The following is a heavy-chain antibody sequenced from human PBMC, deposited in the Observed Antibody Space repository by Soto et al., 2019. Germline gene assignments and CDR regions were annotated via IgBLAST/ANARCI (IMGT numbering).Heavy chain of an antibody. CDR3: ARGRDDYIWGSYRPEYFQH. J-gene: IGHJ1*01. CDR1: GFTFSSYW. Sequence: EVQLVESGGGLVQPGGSLRLSCAASGFTFSSYWMSWVRQAPGKGLEWVANIKQDGSEKYYVDSVKGRFTISRDNAKNSLYLQMNSLRAEDTAVYYCARGRDDYIWGSYRPEYFQHWGQGTLVTVSS. CDR2: IKQDGSEK. V-gene: IGHV3-7*01. D-gene: IGHD3-16*02.